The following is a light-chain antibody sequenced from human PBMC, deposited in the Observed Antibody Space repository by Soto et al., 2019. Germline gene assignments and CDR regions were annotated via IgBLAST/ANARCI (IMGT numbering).Light chain of an antibody. CDR2: AAS. J-gene: IGKJ2*01. CDR1: QGISNW. V-gene: IGKV1-12*01. CDR3: QPAYSLPVT. Sequence: DIPLTQSPSSVSASVGDRVTLTCRASQGISNWLAWYQQKPGKAPKLRISAASTLQGGGPSRFSGSFSWTDFTLTNTRLQAEAFATSFCQPAYSLPVTFGPGTKLEVK.